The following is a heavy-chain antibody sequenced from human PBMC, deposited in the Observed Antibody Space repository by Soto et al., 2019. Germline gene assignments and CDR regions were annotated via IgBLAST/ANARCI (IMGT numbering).Heavy chain of an antibody. CDR2: IYTSGST. J-gene: IGHJ6*02. Sequence: SETLSLTCTVSAGSISSYYWSWIRQPAGKGLEGIGRIYTSGSTNYNASLKSRVTVSVDTSKNQSYPKLSAVTAADTAVYYCARGIAVAGDLIYYYYYGMDVWGQGTTVTVSS. D-gene: IGHD6-19*01. V-gene: IGHV4-4*07. CDR3: ARGIAVAGDLIYYYYYGMDV. CDR1: AGSISSYY.